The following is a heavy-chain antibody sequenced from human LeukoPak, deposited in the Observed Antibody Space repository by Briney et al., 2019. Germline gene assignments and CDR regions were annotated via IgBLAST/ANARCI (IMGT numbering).Heavy chain of an antibody. V-gene: IGHV4-59*01. J-gene: IGHJ4*02. Sequence: SETLSLTCTVSGGSISSYYWSWIRQPPGKGLEWIGYIYYSGSTNYNPSLKCRVTISVDTSKNQFSLKLSSVTAADTAVYYCASFEYSSSYYFDYWGQGTLVTVSS. CDR1: GGSISSYY. CDR3: ASFEYSSSYYFDY. CDR2: IYYSGST. D-gene: IGHD6-6*01.